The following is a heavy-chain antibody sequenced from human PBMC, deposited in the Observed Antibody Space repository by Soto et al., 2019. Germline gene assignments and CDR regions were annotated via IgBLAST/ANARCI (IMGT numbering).Heavy chain of an antibody. Sequence: PSETLSLTCTVSGGSISGSDYYWGWIRQPPGKGLEWIGSIFHSGSTYYNPSLKSRVTMSVDTSKNQFSLKLSSVTAADTAVYYCARSIYSNYGLVWFDPWGQGTLVTVSS. J-gene: IGHJ5*02. CDR1: GGSISGSDYY. CDR2: IFHSGST. V-gene: IGHV4-39*01. CDR3: ARSIYSNYGLVWFDP. D-gene: IGHD4-4*01.